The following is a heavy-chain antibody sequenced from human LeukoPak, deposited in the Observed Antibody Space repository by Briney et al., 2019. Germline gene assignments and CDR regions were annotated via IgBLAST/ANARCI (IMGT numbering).Heavy chain of an antibody. CDR3: AKGEGDRSGYYHDTFDI. V-gene: IGHV3-23*01. J-gene: IGHJ3*02. D-gene: IGHD3-22*01. Sequence: GGSLRLSCAASGFTFSSYAMSWVRQAPGKGLEWVSAISSSGASTYYADSVKGRFTISRDNSKNTLYLQMNSLRAEDKAVYYCAKGEGDRSGYYHDTFDIWGQGTMVTVSS. CDR2: ISSSGAST. CDR1: GFTFSSYA.